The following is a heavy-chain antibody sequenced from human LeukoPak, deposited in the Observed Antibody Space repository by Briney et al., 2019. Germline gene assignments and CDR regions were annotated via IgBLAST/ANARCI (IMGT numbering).Heavy chain of an antibody. CDR2: IKRKREDETT. D-gene: IGHD1/OR15-1a*01. V-gene: IGHV3-15*01. Sequence: GGSLRLSCAVSGFTFRNAWMNWVPRAPGRGREGVGRIKRKREDETTDYPSPVKDRFSVSRDDSKYTLYLQVNSLKVEDTGVYYCTADVPEHPAQIDYWGQGTLVTVSS. CDR1: GFTFRNAW. J-gene: IGHJ4*02. CDR3: TADVPEHPAQIDY.